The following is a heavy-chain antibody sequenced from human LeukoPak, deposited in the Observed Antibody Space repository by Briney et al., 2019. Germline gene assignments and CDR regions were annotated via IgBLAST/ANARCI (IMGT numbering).Heavy chain of an antibody. CDR1: GFTFSNYW. J-gene: IGHJ4*02. CDR3: ARDREGGYSYSDY. V-gene: IGHV3-7*01. Sequence: PGGALRLSCAASGFTFSNYWMSWVRQAPGKGLEWVANIKEDGSEKYYVDSVKGRFTISRDSAWNSLYLHMNSLRVEDTAVYYCARDREGGYSYSDYWGRGTLVTVSS. CDR2: IKEDGSEK. D-gene: IGHD3-22*01.